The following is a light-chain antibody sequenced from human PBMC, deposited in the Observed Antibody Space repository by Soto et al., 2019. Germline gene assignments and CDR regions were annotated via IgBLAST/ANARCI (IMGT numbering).Light chain of an antibody. CDR3: SSYTSSSTLAV. Sequence: QSALTQPASVSGSPGQSITISCTGTSSDVGGYNYVSWYQQHPGKAPKLMIFEVSNRPSGVSNRFSGSKSGKTASLTISGLKAEDEADYYCSSYTSSSTLAVFGGGTQLTVL. V-gene: IGLV2-14*01. CDR1: SSDVGGYNY. J-gene: IGLJ7*01. CDR2: EVS.